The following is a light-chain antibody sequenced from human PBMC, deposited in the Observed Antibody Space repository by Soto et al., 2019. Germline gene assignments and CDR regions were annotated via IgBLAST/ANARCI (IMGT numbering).Light chain of an antibody. J-gene: IGKJ1*01. Sequence: DIQMTQSPSSLSASVGDRVTITCRASQSISSWLAWYQQKPGKAPKLLIYDASSLESGVPSRFSGSGSATEFTITISSLQPDDCATYYCQQYNNYWTFGQGTRVEIK. CDR2: DAS. CDR1: QSISSW. CDR3: QQYNNYWT. V-gene: IGKV1-5*01.